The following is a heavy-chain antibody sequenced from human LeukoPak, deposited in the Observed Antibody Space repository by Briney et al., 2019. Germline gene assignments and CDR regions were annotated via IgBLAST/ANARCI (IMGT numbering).Heavy chain of an antibody. J-gene: IGHJ3*02. V-gene: IGHV5-51*01. CDR3: ARTRGRYYDSSGYPRNDAFDI. D-gene: IGHD3-22*01. CDR1: GYSFTSYW. CDR2: IYPGDSDT. Sequence: GESLKISCKGSGYSFTSYWIGWVRQMPGKGLEWMGIIYPGDSDTRYSPSFQGQVTISADKSINTAYLQWSSLKATDIAMYYCARTRGRYYDSSGYPRNDAFDIWGQGTMVTVSA.